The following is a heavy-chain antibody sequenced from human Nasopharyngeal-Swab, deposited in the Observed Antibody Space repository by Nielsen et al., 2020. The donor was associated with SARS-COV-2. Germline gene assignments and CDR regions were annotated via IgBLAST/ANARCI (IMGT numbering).Heavy chain of an antibody. Sequence: ASVKVSCKASGYTFTSYDINWVRQATGQGLEWMGWMNPNSGNTGYAQKFQGRVTMTRNTSISTAYMELSSLRSEDTAVYYCARGHQYQLLFHYYYYMDVWGKWTTVTVSS. CDR1: GYTFTSYD. CDR2: MNPNSGNT. J-gene: IGHJ6*03. CDR3: ARGHQYQLLFHYYYYMDV. V-gene: IGHV1-8*01. D-gene: IGHD2-2*01.